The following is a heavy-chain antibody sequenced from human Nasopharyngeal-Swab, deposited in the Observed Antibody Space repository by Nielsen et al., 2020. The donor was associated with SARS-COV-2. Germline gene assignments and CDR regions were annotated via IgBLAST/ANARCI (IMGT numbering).Heavy chain of an antibody. CDR2: ISSSGSYI. Sequence: GESLKISCAGSGFTFSSYSMNWVRQAPGKGLEWVSSISSSGSYIYYADSVRGRFTISRDNAKNSLYLQMNSLRAEDTAVYYCARRPRSDWYDMVAFDIWGQGTMVTVSS. CDR1: GFTFSSYS. D-gene: IGHD6-19*01. CDR3: ARRPRSDWYDMVAFDI. J-gene: IGHJ3*02. V-gene: IGHV3-21*01.